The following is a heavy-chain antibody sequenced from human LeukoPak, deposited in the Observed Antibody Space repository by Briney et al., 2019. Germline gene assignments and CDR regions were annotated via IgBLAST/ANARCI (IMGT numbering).Heavy chain of an antibody. Sequence: SETLSLTCTVSGGSISSYYWNWIRQPSGKGLEWIGYIYATGSTNYNPSLKSRVTISVDTSKNQFSLNLRSVTAADTAVYYCARHGSVRSPLGPWGQGTLVTVSS. CDR2: IYATGST. D-gene: IGHD3-10*01. J-gene: IGHJ5*02. CDR1: GGSISSYY. V-gene: IGHV4-4*09. CDR3: ARHGSVRSPLGP.